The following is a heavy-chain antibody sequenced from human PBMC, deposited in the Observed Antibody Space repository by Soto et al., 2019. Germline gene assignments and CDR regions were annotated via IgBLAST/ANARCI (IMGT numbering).Heavy chain of an antibody. D-gene: IGHD2-2*01. CDR3: TTDPSCSSTSCYWRHYYYYYMDV. J-gene: IGHJ6*03. Sequence: GGSLRLSCAASGFTFSNAWMSWVRQAPGKGLEWVGRIKSKTDGGTTDYAAPVKGRFTISRDDSKNTLYLQMNSLKTEDTAVYYCTTDPSCSSTSCYWRHYYYYYMDVWGKGTTVTVSS. CDR1: GFTFSNAW. CDR2: IKSKTDGGTT. V-gene: IGHV3-15*01.